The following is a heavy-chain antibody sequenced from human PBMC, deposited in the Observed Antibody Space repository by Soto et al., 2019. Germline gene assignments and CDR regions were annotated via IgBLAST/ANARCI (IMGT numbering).Heavy chain of an antibody. CDR3: ARGWTRGYYYYYGMDV. V-gene: IGHV3-11*01. CDR2: ISSSGSTI. CDR1: GFTFIDYY. D-gene: IGHD2-15*01. Sequence: PWGSLRLSCAASGFTFIDYYIIFIRHSPFKGLEWVSYISSSGSTIYYADSVKGRFTISRDNAKNSLYLQMNSLRAEDTAVYYCARGWTRGYYYYYGMDVWGQGTTVTVSS. J-gene: IGHJ6*02.